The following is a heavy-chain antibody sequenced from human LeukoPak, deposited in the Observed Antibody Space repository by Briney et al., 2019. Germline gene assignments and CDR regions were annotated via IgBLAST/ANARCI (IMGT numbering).Heavy chain of an antibody. CDR1: GFTFSNAW. CDR3: Y. D-gene: IGHD5-24*01. CDR2: ISYDGSNK. Sequence: GGSLRLSCAASGFTFSNAWMSWVRQAPGKGLEWVAVISYDGSNKYYADSVKGRFTISRDNYTAVYYCASPGGRDGYEMWRFDYWGQGTLVTVSS. J-gene: IGHJ4*02. V-gene: IGHV3-30*03.